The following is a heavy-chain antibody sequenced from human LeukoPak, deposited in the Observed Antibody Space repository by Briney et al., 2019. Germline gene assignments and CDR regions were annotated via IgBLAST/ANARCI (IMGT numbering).Heavy chain of an antibody. D-gene: IGHD2-15*01. J-gene: IGHJ4*02. Sequence: SGGSLRLSCAASGFTFSGSAMQWVRQASGKGLEWVGRIRSKANSYATAYAASVKGRFTISIDDSKNTAYLQMNSLKTEDTDVYYCTTLRIYYSGRSCDILFGGQGTLVTVSS. V-gene: IGHV3-73*01. CDR3: TTLRIYYSGRSCDILF. CDR2: IRSKANSYAT. CDR1: GFTFSGSA.